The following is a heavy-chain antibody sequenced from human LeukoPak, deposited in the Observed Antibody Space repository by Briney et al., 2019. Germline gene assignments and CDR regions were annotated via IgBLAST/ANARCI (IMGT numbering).Heavy chain of an antibody. CDR3: ARGLIQNDY. V-gene: IGHV1-46*01. CDR1: GYTFTSYY. J-gene: IGHJ4*02. CDR2: INPGGGST. Sequence: GASVKVSCKASGYTFTSYYIHWVRQAPGQGLEWMGLINPGGGSTSYAQKFQGRVTMTRDTSTSTVYLELSSLRSEDTAVYYWARGLIQNDYWGQGTLVTVSP. D-gene: IGHD5-18*01.